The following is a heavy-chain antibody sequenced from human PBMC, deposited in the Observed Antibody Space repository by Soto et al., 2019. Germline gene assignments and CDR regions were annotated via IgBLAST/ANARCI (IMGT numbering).Heavy chain of an antibody. CDR2: ITSKSTYI. J-gene: IGHJ5*01. CDR3: ARSGVAALDS. V-gene: IGHV3-21*06. Sequence: EVQLVESGGGLVKSGGSLRLSCAASGFTFRDYSLNWVRQAPGKGLEWVSSITSKSTYIYYADSVKGRFTISRDNAKSSLYLQMDSLRADDTAVYFCARSGVAALDSWGQGTLVTVSS. CDR1: GFTFRDYS. D-gene: IGHD2-8*01.